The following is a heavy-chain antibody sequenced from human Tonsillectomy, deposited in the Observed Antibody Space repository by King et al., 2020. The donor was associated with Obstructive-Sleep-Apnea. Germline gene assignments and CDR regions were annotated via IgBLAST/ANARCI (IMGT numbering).Heavy chain of an antibody. Sequence: VQLQESGPGLVKPSETLSLTCTVSGYSIRGGYYWGWIRQPPGKGLEWIGSVFHSGSTYYNPSLKSRFTISVDTSKNQFSLKLSSVTAADTAVYYFARAPGRYFHYSSGSYSYFDYWGQGTLVTVSS. J-gene: IGHJ4*02. CDR2: VFHSGST. CDR1: GYSIRGGYY. V-gene: IGHV4-38-2*02. CDR3: ARAPGRYFHYSSGSYSYFDY. D-gene: IGHD3-22*01.